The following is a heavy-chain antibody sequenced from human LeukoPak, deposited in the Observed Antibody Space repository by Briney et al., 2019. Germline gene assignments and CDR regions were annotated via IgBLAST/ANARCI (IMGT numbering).Heavy chain of an antibody. J-gene: IGHJ4*02. D-gene: IGHD2-2*01. CDR2: IYPGDSDT. Sequence: GESLKISCKGSGYSFTNYWIGWVRQMPGKGLEWMGIIYPGDSDTRYSPSFQGQVIISADRSISTTYLQWSSLRASDTAMYYCARRITVPGAPFDYWGQGTLVTVSS. CDR3: ARRITVPGAPFDY. V-gene: IGHV5-51*01. CDR1: GYSFTNYW.